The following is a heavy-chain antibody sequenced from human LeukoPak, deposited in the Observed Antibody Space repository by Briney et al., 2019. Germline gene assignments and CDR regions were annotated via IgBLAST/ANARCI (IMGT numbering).Heavy chain of an antibody. V-gene: IGHV3-23*01. CDR2: ISGSGYDT. Sequence: GGSLRLSCAASGFTFSNYVMSWVRRAPGRGLEWVSAISGSGYDTDYAASVKGRFTISRDNSKNTLYLQMNSLRVEDTAVYYCAKGHSSQTYFDYWGQGTLVTVSS. D-gene: IGHD6-6*01. CDR1: GFTFSNYV. J-gene: IGHJ4*02. CDR3: AKGHSSQTYFDY.